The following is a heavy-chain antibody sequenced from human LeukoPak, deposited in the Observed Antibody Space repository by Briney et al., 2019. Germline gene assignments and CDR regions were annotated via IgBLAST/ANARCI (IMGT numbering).Heavy chain of an antibody. CDR2: IYYSGST. Sequence: SETLSLTCTVSGCSVSSGGYYRSWIRQHPGKCLEWIGYIYYSGSTYYNPSLKSRVTISVDTSKNQFSLKLSSVTAADTAVYYCARAPGPESLDYWGQGTLVTVSS. CDR1: GCSVSSGGYY. D-gene: IGHD1-14*01. CDR3: ARAPGPESLDY. V-gene: IGHV4-31*03. J-gene: IGHJ4*02.